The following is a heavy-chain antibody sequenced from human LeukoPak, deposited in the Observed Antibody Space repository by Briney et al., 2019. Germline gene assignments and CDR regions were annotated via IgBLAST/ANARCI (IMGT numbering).Heavy chain of an antibody. CDR2: ISLSGSSL. V-gene: IGHV3-48*03. Sequence: LSGGSLRLSCAASGFTFSSYEMNWVRQAPGKGLEWLSYISLSGSSLYYAASVKGRFTISRDNAKNSLFLQMNSLRAEDTAVYYCARAWIGWSPLTFDYWGQGTLVTVSS. D-gene: IGHD6-19*01. CDR3: ARAWIGWSPLTFDY. CDR1: GFTFSSYE. J-gene: IGHJ4*02.